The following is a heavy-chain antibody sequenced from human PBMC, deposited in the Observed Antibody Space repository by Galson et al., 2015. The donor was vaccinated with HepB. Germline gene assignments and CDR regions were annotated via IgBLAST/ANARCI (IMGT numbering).Heavy chain of an antibody. CDR3: ARGRITIFGVPKYGMDV. J-gene: IGHJ6*02. D-gene: IGHD3-3*01. V-gene: IGHV1-2*04. CDR2: INPNSGGT. CDR1: GYTFTGYY. Sequence: SVKVSCKASGYTFTGYYMHWVRQAPGQGLEWMGWINPNSGGTNYAQKFQGWVTMTRDTSISTAYMELSRLRSDDTAVYYCARGRITIFGVPKYGMDVWGQGTTVTVSS.